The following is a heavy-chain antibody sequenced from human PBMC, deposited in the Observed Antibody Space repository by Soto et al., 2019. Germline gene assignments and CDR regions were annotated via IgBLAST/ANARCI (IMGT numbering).Heavy chain of an antibody. D-gene: IGHD3-10*01. V-gene: IGHV4-59*01. CDR2: IYYSGST. J-gene: IGHJ4*02. CDR1: GGSISSYY. CDR3: VRSSPFGGSGSYVFDY. Sequence: SETLSLTCTVSGGSISSYYWSWIRQPPGKGLEWIGYIYYSGSTNYNPSLKSRVTISVDTSKNQFSLKLSSVTAADTAVYYCVRSSPFGGSGSYVFDYWGQGTLVIVSS.